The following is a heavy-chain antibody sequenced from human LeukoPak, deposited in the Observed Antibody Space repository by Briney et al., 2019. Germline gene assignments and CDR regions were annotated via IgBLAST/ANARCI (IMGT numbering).Heavy chain of an antibody. CDR3: ARVRDWFDP. D-gene: IGHD4/OR15-4a*01. V-gene: IGHV4-34*01. J-gene: IGHJ5*02. CDR2: IWYSGFT. CDR1: GGSFSDYY. Sequence: SETLSLTCAVYGGSFSDYYWSWIRQPPGKGLEWIGYIWYSGFTYYNPSLKSRVTISVDTSKDQFFLKLSSVTAADTAMYYCARVRDWFDPWGQGTLVTVSS.